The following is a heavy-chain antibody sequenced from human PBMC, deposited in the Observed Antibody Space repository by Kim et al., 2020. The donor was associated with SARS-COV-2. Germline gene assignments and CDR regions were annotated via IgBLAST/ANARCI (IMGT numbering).Heavy chain of an antibody. V-gene: IGHV4-39*01. CDR2: VSNSGGA. CDR3: ARLADRQMLNYFDY. D-gene: IGHD6-6*01. CDR1: GAYISSSSYY. Sequence: SETLSLTCAVSGAYISSSSYYWGWIRQPPGKGPQWIGSVSNSGGALYTPSLRSRLTISVDTSKNQVSLRLSSVTAADTALYYCARLADRQMLNYFDYWGQGTLVTVSS. J-gene: IGHJ4*02.